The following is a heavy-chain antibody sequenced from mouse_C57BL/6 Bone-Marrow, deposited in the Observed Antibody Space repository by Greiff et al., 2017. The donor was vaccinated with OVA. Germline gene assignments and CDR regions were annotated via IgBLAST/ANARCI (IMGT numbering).Heavy chain of an antibody. Sequence: EVMLVESGGGLVKPGGSLKLSCAASGFTFSSYAMSWVRQTPEKRLEWVATISDGGSYTYYPDNVKGRFTISRDNAKNNLYLQMSHLKSEDTAMYYCARDTVRGLGYWGQGTTLTVSS. CDR2: ISDGGSYT. V-gene: IGHV5-4*01. J-gene: IGHJ2*01. CDR3: ARDTVRGLGY. D-gene: IGHD1-1*01. CDR1: GFTFSSYA.